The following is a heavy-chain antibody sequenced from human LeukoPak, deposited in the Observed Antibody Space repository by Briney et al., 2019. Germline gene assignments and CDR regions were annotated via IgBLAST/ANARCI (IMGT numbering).Heavy chain of an antibody. CDR3: FLWDTVVSRDY. V-gene: IGHV4-34*01. J-gene: IGHJ4*02. D-gene: IGHD4-23*01. CDR2: ISHRGNT. CDR1: GGSFSGYY. Sequence: SSETLSLTCAVYGGSFSGYYCHWIRQPPGKGLEWIGEISHRGNTKYYPSLKSRVTISLDTSKNQFSLKLSSATAADTAIYYCFLWDTVVSRDYWGQGTLVTVSS.